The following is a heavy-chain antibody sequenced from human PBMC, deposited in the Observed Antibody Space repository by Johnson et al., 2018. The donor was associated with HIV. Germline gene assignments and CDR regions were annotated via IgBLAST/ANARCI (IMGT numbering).Heavy chain of an antibody. D-gene: IGHD1-26*01. CDR1: GFTFTGYW. V-gene: IGHV3-7*01. Sequence: VQLVESGGGLVQPGGSLRLSCAASGFTFTGYWMSWVRQAPGKGLEWVAKIKQDGSEKYYVDSVKGRFTLSRDNAKNSLYLQRNNLGAKDTAVYYCARDREASASGDAFDIWGQGTMVTVS. CDR2: IKQDGSEK. J-gene: IGHJ3*02. CDR3: ARDREASASGDAFDI.